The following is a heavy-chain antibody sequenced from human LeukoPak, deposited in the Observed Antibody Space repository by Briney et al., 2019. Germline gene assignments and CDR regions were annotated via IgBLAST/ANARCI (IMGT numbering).Heavy chain of an antibody. V-gene: IGHV1-69*04. Sequence: SVKVSCKASGGTFSSYAISWVRQAPGQGLEWMGRIIPILGIANYAQKFQGRVTITADKSTSTAYMELSSLRSEDTAVYYCARVMGIAVAGLDYWGQGTLVTVSS. D-gene: IGHD6-19*01. CDR2: IIPILGIA. CDR3: ARVMGIAVAGLDY. J-gene: IGHJ4*02. CDR1: GGTFSSYA.